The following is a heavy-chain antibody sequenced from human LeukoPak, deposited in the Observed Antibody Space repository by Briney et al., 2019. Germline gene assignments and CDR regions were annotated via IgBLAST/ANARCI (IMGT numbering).Heavy chain of an antibody. J-gene: IGHJ4*02. V-gene: IGHV3-9*03. CDR2: ISWNSGSI. CDR1: GFTFDDYA. CDR3: AKDASGYPRSPFDY. D-gene: IGHD3-9*01. Sequence: GRSLRLSCAASGFTFDDYAMHWVRQAPGKGLEWVSGISWNSGSIGYAGSVKGRFTISRDNAKNSLYLQMNSLRAEDMALYYCAKDASGYPRSPFDYWGQGTLVTVSS.